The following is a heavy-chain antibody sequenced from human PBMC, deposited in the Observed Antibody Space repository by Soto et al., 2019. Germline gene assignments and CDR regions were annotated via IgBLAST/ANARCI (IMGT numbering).Heavy chain of an antibody. V-gene: IGHV1-18*01. J-gene: IGHJ4*02. D-gene: IGHD5-12*01. CDR3: ARLAQPLLQWLQPYYFDY. Sequence: ASVKVSCKASGYTFTSYGISWVRQAPGQGLEWMGWISAYNGNTNYAQKLQGRVTMTTDTSTSTAYMELRSLRSDDTAVYYCARLAQPLLQWLQPYYFDYWGQGTLVTVSS. CDR1: GYTFTSYG. CDR2: ISAYNGNT.